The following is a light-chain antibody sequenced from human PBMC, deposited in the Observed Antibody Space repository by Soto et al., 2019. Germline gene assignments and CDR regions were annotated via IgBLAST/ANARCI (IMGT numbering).Light chain of an antibody. V-gene: IGLV2-8*01. CDR2: EVT. J-gene: IGLJ1*01. CDR3: RSYAGKNHYR. Sequence: QSVLTQPPSASGSPGQSVTISCIGICSDVGNCNYVSWYQQHPGKAPKVLIYEVTKRPSGVPDRFSGSQSGNTASLTVSGLQPEVEADYFCRSYAGKNHYRFGTGIKVAVL. CDR1: CSDVGNCNY.